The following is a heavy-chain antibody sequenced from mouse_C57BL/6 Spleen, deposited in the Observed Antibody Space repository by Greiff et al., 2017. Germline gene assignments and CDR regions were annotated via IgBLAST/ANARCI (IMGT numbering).Heavy chain of an antibody. CDR3: VCHSDCYYYFDY. Sequence: EVKLLESGGGLVQPQGSLKFSCAASGFSFNTYAMNWVRQAPGKGLEWVARIRSKSNNYATYYAVSVKDRFTDSRDDSESMLYLQMNNLKTEDTAMYYCVCHSDCYYYFDYWGQGATRSVSS. J-gene: IGHJ2*01. CDR1: GFSFNTYA. D-gene: IGHD2-3*01. V-gene: IGHV10-1*01. CDR2: IRSKSNNYAT.